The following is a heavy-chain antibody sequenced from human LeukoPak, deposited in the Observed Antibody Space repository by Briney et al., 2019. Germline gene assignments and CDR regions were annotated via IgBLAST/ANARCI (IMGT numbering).Heavy chain of an antibody. Sequence: ASVKVSCKASGYTFTSYYMHWVRQAPGQGLEWMGGINPSGGFTTYAQRFQGRLTMTRDTSTSTVYMELSSLGSDDSVVYYCARGAYNFDRRHPDAFDIWGQGTVVSVSS. V-gene: IGHV1-46*01. J-gene: IGHJ3*02. D-gene: IGHD3-9*01. CDR1: GYTFTSYY. CDR3: ARGAYNFDRRHPDAFDI. CDR2: INPSGGFT.